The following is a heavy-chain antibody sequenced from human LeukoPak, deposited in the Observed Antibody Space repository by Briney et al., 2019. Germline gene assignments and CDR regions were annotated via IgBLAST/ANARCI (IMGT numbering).Heavy chain of an antibody. CDR1: GFTFSDYW. CDR3: ARGYSSSSWYNYYYYYGMDV. D-gene: IGHD6-13*01. CDR2: IKQDGSEK. J-gene: IGHJ6*02. V-gene: IGHV3-7*03. Sequence: GGSLRLSCATSGFTFSDYWMNWVRQAPGKGLEWVANIKQDGSEKYYVGSVKGRFTISRDNAKNSLYLQMNSLRAEDTAVYYCARGYSSSSWYNYYYYYGMDVWGQGTTVTVSS.